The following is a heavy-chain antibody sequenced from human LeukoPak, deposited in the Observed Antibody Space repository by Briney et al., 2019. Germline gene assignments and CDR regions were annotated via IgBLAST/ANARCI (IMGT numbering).Heavy chain of an antibody. CDR1: GGSFSGYY. J-gene: IGHJ4*02. CDR3: AATLDGYNLRY. V-gene: IGHV4-34*01. Sequence: SETLSLTCAVYGGSFSGYYWSWIRQPPGKGLEWIGEINHSGSTNYNPSLKSRVTISVDTSKNQFSLKLSSVTAADTAVYYCAATLDGYNLRYWGQGTLVTVSS. CDR2: INHSGST. D-gene: IGHD5-24*01.